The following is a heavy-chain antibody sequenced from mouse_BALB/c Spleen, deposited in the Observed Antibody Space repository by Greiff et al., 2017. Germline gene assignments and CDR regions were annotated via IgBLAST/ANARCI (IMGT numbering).Heavy chain of an antibody. D-gene: IGHD2-1*01. J-gene: IGHJ4*01. V-gene: IGHV5-12-1*01. CDR2: ISSGGGST. CDR3: ARLGGNYDYAMDY. CDR1: GFAFSSYD. Sequence: EVHLVESGGGLVKPGGSLKLSCAASGFAFSSYDMSWVRQTPEKRLEWVAYISSGGGSTYYPDTVKGRFTISRDNAKNTLYLQMSSLKSEDTAMYYCARLGGNYDYAMDYWGQGTSVTVSS.